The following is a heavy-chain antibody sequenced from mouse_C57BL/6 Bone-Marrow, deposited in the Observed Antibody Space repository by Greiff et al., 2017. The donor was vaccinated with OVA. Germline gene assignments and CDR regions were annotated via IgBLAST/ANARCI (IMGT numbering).Heavy chain of an antibody. Sequence: VQLQQSGAELVRPGASVKLSCTASGFNIKDDYMHWVKQRPEQGLEWIGWIDPENGDTEYASKFQGKATITADTSSNTAYLQLSSLTSEDTAVYDCTCTTVVARGGDWYLDVWGTGTTVTVSS. CDR3: TCTTVVARGGDWYLDV. CDR2: IDPENGDT. CDR1: GFNIKDDY. J-gene: IGHJ1*03. V-gene: IGHV14-4*01. D-gene: IGHD1-1*01.